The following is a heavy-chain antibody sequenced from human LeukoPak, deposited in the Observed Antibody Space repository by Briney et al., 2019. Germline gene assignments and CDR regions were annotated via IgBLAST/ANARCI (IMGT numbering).Heavy chain of an antibody. CDR2: MNPNSGNT. V-gene: IGHV1-8*02. Sequence: ASVKVSCKASGYTFTGYYMHWVRQATGQGLEWMGWMNPNSGNTGYARKFQGRVTMTRNTSISTAYMELSSLRSDDTAVYYCATNSGYVRTVGGGWLKTYYFDYWGQGILVTVSS. CDR1: GYTFTGYY. D-gene: IGHD5-12*01. CDR3: ATNSGYVRTVGGGWLKTYYFDY. J-gene: IGHJ4*02.